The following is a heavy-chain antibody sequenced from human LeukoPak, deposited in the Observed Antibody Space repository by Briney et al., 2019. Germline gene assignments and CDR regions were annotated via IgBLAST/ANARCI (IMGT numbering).Heavy chain of an antibody. CDR1: GFTFDDYA. CDR3: AKAAGPGEFTVIDY. D-gene: IGHD4-17*01. V-gene: IGHV3-9*01. J-gene: IGHJ4*02. Sequence: GRSLRLSCAASGFTFDDYAMHWVRQAPGKGLEWASGISWNSGSIGYADSVKGRFTISRDNAKNSLYLQMNSLRAEDTALYYCAKAAGPGEFTVIDYWGQGTLVTVSS. CDR2: ISWNSGSI.